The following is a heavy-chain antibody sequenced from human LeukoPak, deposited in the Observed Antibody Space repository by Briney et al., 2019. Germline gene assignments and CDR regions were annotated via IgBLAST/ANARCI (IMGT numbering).Heavy chain of an antibody. D-gene: IGHD6-13*01. Sequence: GGSLRLSCAVSGFTFTDYWMNWVRQAPGKGLEWVAGIRQGGSEKTYVDSVKGRFTISRDNTKNSLSLQVTSLRVEDTAVYYCARDGKAAGLYFDLWGQGTLVTVSS. J-gene: IGHJ4*01. V-gene: IGHV3-7*01. CDR1: GFTFTDYW. CDR2: IRQGGSEK. CDR3: ARDGKAAGLYFDL.